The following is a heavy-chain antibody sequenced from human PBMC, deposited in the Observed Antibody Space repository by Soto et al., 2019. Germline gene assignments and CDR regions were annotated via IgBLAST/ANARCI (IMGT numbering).Heavy chain of an antibody. CDR3: AKMHEGVGGFDP. Sequence: QVQLQESGPGLVKPSQTLSLTCTVSGGSISSGGYYWSWIRQHPWKDLEWIGYIYYSGSTYYNPSLKSRVTISVDTSKNQFSLKLSSVTAADTAVYYCAKMHEGVGGFDPWGQGTLVTVSS. CDR1: GGSISSGGYY. J-gene: IGHJ5*02. CDR2: IYYSGST. V-gene: IGHV4-31*03. D-gene: IGHD2-15*01.